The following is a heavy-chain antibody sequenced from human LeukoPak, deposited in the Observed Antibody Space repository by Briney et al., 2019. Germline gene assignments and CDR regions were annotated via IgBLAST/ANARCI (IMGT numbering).Heavy chain of an antibody. CDR1: GLTLSNYG. Sequence: GGSLRLSCAVSGLTLSNYGMSWVRQAPGKGLEWVAGISGSGGSTNYAASVKGWFTISRDNPKNTLYLQMNSLRAEDTAVYFCAKRGVVIRVILVGFHKEAYYFDSWGQGALVTVSS. J-gene: IGHJ4*02. CDR2: ISGSGGST. V-gene: IGHV3-23*01. CDR3: AKRGVVIRVILVGFHKEAYYFDS. D-gene: IGHD3-22*01.